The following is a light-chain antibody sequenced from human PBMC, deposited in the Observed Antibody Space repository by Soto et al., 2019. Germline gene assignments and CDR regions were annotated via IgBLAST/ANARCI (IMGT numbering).Light chain of an antibody. CDR3: ATWDDSLSGVV. CDR2: SDT. Sequence: QPVLTQPPSASGTPGQRVTFSCSGSNSNIGSNTVNWYQQLPGTAPKLLIYSDTYRPSGVPDRFSGSKSGTSASLAISGLQSEDEADYYCATWDDSLSGVVFGGGTKLTVL. V-gene: IGLV1-44*01. CDR1: NSNIGSNT. J-gene: IGLJ2*01.